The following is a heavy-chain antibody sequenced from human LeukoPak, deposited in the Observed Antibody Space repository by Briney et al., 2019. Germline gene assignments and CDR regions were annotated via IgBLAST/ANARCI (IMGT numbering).Heavy chain of an antibody. J-gene: IGHJ3*02. Sequence: PGGSLRLSCAASGFTFSNAWMSWVRQAPGKGLEWVSVIYSGGSTYYADSVKGRFTISRDNSKNTLYLQMNSLRAEDTAVYYCAGNANCSSTSCYRRGRAFDIWGQGTMVTVSS. V-gene: IGHV3-53*01. D-gene: IGHD2-2*01. CDR3: AGNANCSSTSCYRRGRAFDI. CDR1: GFTFSNAW. CDR2: IYSGGST.